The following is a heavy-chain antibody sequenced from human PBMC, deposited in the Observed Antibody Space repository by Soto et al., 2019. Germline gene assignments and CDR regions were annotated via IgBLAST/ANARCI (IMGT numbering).Heavy chain of an antibody. J-gene: IGHJ4*02. Sequence: SETLSLTCTVSGGSISSGDYFCRWIRQPPGKGLEWIGYIYHSVSTYYDPSLKSRVTISVDTSKNKFSLKLSSVTAADTAVYFCAREGGESSDGLYYFDSWGQGSLVTVSS. CDR2: IYHSVST. CDR3: AREGGESSDGLYYFDS. D-gene: IGHD3-16*01. CDR1: GGSISSGDYF. V-gene: IGHV4-30-4*01.